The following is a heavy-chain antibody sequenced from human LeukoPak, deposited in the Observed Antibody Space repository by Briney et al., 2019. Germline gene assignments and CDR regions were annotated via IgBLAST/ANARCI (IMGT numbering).Heavy chain of an antibody. Sequence: GGSLRLSCAASGFTFSSYGMHWVRQAPGKGLEWVAVIWYDGSNKYYADSVKGRFTISRDNSKNTLYLQMNSLRAEDTAVYYCARDRRITMVRGKNWFDPWGQGTLVTVSS. V-gene: IGHV3-33*01. CDR3: ARDRRITMVRGKNWFDP. D-gene: IGHD3-10*01. CDR2: IWYDGSNK. CDR1: GFTFSSYG. J-gene: IGHJ5*02.